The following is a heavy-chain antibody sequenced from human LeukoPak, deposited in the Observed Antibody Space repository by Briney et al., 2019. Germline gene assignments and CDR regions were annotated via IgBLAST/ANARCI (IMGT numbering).Heavy chain of an antibody. CDR2: IYHSGST. J-gene: IGHJ4*02. Sequence: SETLSLTCAVSGYSISSGYYWGWIRQPPGKGLEWIGSIYHSGSTYYNPSLKSRVTISVDTSKNQFSLKLSSVTAADTAVYYCARETGGYSYSLDYWGPGTLVTVSS. CDR1: GYSISSGYY. CDR3: ARETGGYSYSLDY. D-gene: IGHD5-18*01. V-gene: IGHV4-38-2*02.